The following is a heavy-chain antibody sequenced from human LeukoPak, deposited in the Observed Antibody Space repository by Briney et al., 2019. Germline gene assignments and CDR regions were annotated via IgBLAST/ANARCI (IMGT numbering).Heavy chain of an antibody. CDR2: IYHSGST. Sequence: SETLSLTCAVSGYSISSGYYWGWIRQPPGKGLEWIGSIYHSGSTYYNPSLKSRVTISVDTSKNQFSLKLSSVTAADTAVYCCARTAAAGPVAYWGQGTLVTVSS. CDR1: GYSISSGYY. J-gene: IGHJ4*02. V-gene: IGHV4-38-2*01. D-gene: IGHD6-13*01. CDR3: ARTAAAGPVAY.